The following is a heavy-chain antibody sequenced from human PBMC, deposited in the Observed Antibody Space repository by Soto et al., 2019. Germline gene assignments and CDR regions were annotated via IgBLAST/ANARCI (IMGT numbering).Heavy chain of an antibody. V-gene: IGHV3-7*01. CDR2: IKQDGSEK. CDR3: VRYGGTDGRCYYY. CDR1: GFTFSRYW. Sequence: GGSLRLSCAASGFTFSRYWMSWVRQAPGKGLEWVANIKQDGSEKSYVDSVEGRLTISRDNAENSLYLQMNSLRAEDTAVYYCVRYGGTDGRCYYYWSHGTLVTVSS. J-gene: IGHJ4*01. D-gene: IGHD2-15*01.